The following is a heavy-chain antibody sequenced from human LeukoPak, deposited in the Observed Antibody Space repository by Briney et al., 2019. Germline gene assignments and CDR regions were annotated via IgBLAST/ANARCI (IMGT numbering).Heavy chain of an antibody. J-gene: IGHJ5*02. Sequence: SQTLSLTCAISGDSVSSNSVTWNWIRQSPSRGPEWLGRTYYRSTWYNDYAVSVRGRITVNPDTSKNQFSLHLNSVTPEDTAVYYCARRLTQYDCFDPWGQGILVTVSS. CDR1: GDSVSSNSVT. D-gene: IGHD2-2*01. V-gene: IGHV6-1*01. CDR3: ARRLTQYDCFDP. CDR2: TYYRSTWYN.